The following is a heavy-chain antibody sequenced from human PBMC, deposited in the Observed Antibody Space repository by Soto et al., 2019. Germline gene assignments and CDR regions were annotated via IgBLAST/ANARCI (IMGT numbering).Heavy chain of an antibody. D-gene: IGHD6-13*01. CDR2: ISGSGGLT. V-gene: IGHV3-23*01. Sequence: VQLLESGGGLVQPGGSLRLSCAASGFTFSSYAMSWVRQAPGKGLEWVSAISGSGGLTYYADSVKGRSTISRANSRTTLYLQLNIMSTEDTAVFYCAKGHSSSSWYLFYYWCQGPLVTVSS. J-gene: IGHJ4*02. CDR1: GFTFSSYA. CDR3: AKGHSSSSWYLFYY.